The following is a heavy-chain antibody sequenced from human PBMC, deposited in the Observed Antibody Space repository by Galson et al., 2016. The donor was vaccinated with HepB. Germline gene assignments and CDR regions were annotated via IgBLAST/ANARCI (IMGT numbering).Heavy chain of an antibody. CDR1: GYTFTRYG. V-gene: IGHV1-18*01. CDR3: ARDSGSYYFDY. Sequence: SVKVSCKASGYTFTRYGVSWLRQAPGQGLEWMGWISAYNGNTNYAQRLQGRVTMTTDTSTSTVYMELRSLRSDDTAVYYCARDSGSYYFDYWGQGTLVTVSS. D-gene: IGHD1-26*01. J-gene: IGHJ4*02. CDR2: ISAYNGNT.